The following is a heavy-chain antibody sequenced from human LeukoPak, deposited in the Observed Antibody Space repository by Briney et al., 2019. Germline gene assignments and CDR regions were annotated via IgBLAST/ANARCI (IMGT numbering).Heavy chain of an antibody. V-gene: IGHV3-49*04. CDR3: TRERCSGGSCYSNY. CDR2: IRSKAYGGTT. D-gene: IGHD2-15*01. Sequence: GGSLRLSCTASGFTFGDYAMSWVRQAPGKGLEWVGFIRSKAYGGTTEYAASVKGRFTISRDDSKSIAYLQMNSLKTEDTAVYYCTRERCSGGSCYSNYWGQGTLVTVSS. J-gene: IGHJ4*02. CDR1: GFTFGDYA.